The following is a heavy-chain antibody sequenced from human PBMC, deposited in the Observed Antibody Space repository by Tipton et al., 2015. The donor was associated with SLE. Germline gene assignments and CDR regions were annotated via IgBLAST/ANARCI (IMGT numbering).Heavy chain of an antibody. V-gene: IGHV4-38-2*02. CDR1: GYSISSGYY. Sequence: TLSLTCAVSGYSISSGYYWGWIRQPPGKGLEWIGSIYHSGSTYYNPSLKSRVTISVDTSKNQFSLKLSSVTAADTAVYYCARDERLSSGWYFDYWGQGTLVTVSS. D-gene: IGHD6-19*01. J-gene: IGHJ4*02. CDR2: IYHSGST. CDR3: ARDERLSSGWYFDY.